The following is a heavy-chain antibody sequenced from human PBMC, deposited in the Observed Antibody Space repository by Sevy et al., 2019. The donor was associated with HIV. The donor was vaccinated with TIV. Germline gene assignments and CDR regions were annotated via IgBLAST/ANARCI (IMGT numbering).Heavy chain of an antibody. CDR3: AREGCSKPHDY. D-gene: IGHD2-2*01. Sequence: QGGSLRLSCAASGFTFSNYAMSWVRQAPGKGLEWVSTFSFGCGKINYADSVKGRFTISRDNSKNTLYLQMNSLRAEDTALYYCAREGCSKPHDYWGQGTLVTVSS. J-gene: IGHJ4*02. V-gene: IGHV3-23*01. CDR1: GFTFSNYA. CDR2: FSFGCGKI.